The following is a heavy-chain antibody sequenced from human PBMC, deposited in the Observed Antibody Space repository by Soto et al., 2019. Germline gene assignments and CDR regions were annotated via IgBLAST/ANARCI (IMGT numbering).Heavy chain of an antibody. V-gene: IGHV5-51*01. CDR3: AVGYSYGRIDY. CDR2: IYPGDSDT. D-gene: IGHD5-18*01. CDR1: GYSFSSYW. J-gene: IGHJ4*02. Sequence: GESLKISCKGSGYSFSSYWIGWVLQIPWKGLEWMGIIYPGDSDTRYSPSFQGQVTISADKSISTAYLQWSSLKASDTAMYYCAVGYSYGRIDYWGQGTLVTVSS.